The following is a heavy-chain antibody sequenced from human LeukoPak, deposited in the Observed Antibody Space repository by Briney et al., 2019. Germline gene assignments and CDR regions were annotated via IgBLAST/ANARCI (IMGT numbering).Heavy chain of an antibody. D-gene: IGHD3-10*01. CDR3: ARANMVRGVGSFFDRNWFDP. CDR1: GVRLNNYA. J-gene: IGHJ5*02. Sequence: GASVKVSCKASGVRLNNYAFSWVRQTPGQGLEWMGGFIPLFGTADYAGKFEARVTITADKSTSTFYMELSSLRSDDTAVYYCARANMVRGVGSFFDRNWFDPWGQGTLVTVSS. CDR2: FIPLFGTA. V-gene: IGHV1-69*06.